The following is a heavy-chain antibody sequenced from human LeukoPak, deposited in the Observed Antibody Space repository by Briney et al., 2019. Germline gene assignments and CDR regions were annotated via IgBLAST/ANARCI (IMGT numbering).Heavy chain of an antibody. CDR3: AKESLRSPNSFDY. V-gene: IGHV3-23*01. CDR2: IGSDDTP. Sequence: GGSLRLSCAASGFTLRNSAISWVRQAPGKGLKWVSAIGSDDTPYYADSVKGRFTISRDNSKDTAYLQMNSLRAEDTAVYYCAKESLRSPNSFDYWGLGTLVTVSS. D-gene: IGHD2-21*02. J-gene: IGHJ4*02. CDR1: GFTLRNSA.